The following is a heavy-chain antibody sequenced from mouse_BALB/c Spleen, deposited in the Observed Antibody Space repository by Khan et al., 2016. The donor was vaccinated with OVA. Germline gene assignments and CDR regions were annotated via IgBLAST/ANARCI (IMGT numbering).Heavy chain of an antibody. Sequence: QIQLVQSGPELKKPGETVKISCKASGYTFTNYGMNWVKQAPGKGLKWMGWINTYTGEPTYADDFKGRFAFSLETSASTAYLQINNLKNEDTATYFGASHGHWYFEAWGAGTTVTVSS. V-gene: IGHV9-3-1*01. J-gene: IGHJ1*01. CDR3: ASHGHWYFEA. D-gene: IGHD1-2*01. CDR1: GYTFTNYG. CDR2: INTYTGEP.